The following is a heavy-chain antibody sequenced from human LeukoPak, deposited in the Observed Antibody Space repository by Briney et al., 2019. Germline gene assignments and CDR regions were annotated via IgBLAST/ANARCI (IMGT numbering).Heavy chain of an antibody. Sequence: SETLSLTCTVSGGSISSYYWSWIRQPPGKGLEWIGYIYYSGSTNYNPSLKSRVTISVDTSKNQFSLKLSSVTAADTAVYYCARAPSGRLYYYYYMDVWGEGTTVTVSS. D-gene: IGHD2-15*01. CDR3: ARAPSGRLYYYYYMDV. J-gene: IGHJ6*03. CDR2: IYYSGST. V-gene: IGHV4-59*01. CDR1: GGSISSYY.